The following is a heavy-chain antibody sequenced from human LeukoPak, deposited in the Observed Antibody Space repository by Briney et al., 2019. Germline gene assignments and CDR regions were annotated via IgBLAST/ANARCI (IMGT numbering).Heavy chain of an antibody. V-gene: IGHV3-21*01. CDR2: ISSSSSYI. J-gene: IGHJ3*02. D-gene: IGHD3-16*01. CDR1: GFTFSSYS. CDR3: ARDHDYYPDAFDI. Sequence: GGSLRLSCAASGFTFSSYSMNWVRQAPGKGLEWVSSISSSSSYIYYADSVKGRFTISRDNAKNSLYLQMNSLRAEDTAVYYCARDHDYYPDAFDIWGQGTMVTVSS.